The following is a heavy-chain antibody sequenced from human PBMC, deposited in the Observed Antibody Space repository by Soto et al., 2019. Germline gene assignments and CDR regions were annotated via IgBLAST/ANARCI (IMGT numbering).Heavy chain of an antibody. Sequence: QVQLVQSGAEVKKPGSSVKVSCKASGGTFSSYAISWVRQAPGQGLEWMGGIIPIFGTANYAQKFQGRVTITADEATSTAYRELSSLRFEDRAVYYCATCISTSCYDNWFDPWGQGTLVTVSS. CDR3: ATCISTSCYDNWFDP. CDR2: IIPIFGTA. D-gene: IGHD2-2*01. CDR1: GGTFSSYA. J-gene: IGHJ5*02. V-gene: IGHV1-69*12.